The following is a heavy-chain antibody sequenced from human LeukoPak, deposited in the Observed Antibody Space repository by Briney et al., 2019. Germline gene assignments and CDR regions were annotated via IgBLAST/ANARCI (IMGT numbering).Heavy chain of an antibody. Sequence: GGSLRLSCAASGFTFSDYYMSWIRQAPGKGLEWVSSIITNSDYRYYADSLKGRFTISRDNAKNSLYLQMNSLSAEDTAVYYCVRGEVWFDPWGQGTLVTVSA. CDR2: IITNSDYR. CDR3: VRGEVWFDP. CDR1: GFTFSDYY. J-gene: IGHJ5*02. D-gene: IGHD1-26*01. V-gene: IGHV3-11*06.